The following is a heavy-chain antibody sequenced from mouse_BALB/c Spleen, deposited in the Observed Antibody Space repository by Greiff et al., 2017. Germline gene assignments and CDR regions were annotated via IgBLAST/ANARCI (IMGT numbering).Heavy chain of an antibody. Sequence: VQLQQPGAELVRPGASVKLSCKASGYTFTSYWINWVKQRPGQGLEWIGNIYPSDSYTNYNQKFKDKATLTVDKSSSTAYMQLSSPTSEDSAVYYCTREGGYDAMDYWGQGTSVTVSS. CDR3: TREGGYDAMDY. CDR1: GYTFTSYW. CDR2: IYPSDSYT. V-gene: IGHV1-69*02. J-gene: IGHJ4*01.